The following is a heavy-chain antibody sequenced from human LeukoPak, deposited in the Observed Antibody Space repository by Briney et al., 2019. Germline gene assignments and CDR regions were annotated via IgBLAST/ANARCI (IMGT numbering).Heavy chain of an antibody. CDR3: ARDRPGYTFDY. J-gene: IGHJ4*02. Sequence: GASVKVSCKASGYTFTSYYMHWVRQAPGQGLEWMGIINPSGGSTSYAQKFQGRVTMTRDTSTSTVYMELSSLRPEDTAVYYCARDRPGYTFDYWGQGTLVTVSS. D-gene: IGHD5-24*01. V-gene: IGHV1-46*01. CDR1: GYTFTSYY. CDR2: INPSGGST.